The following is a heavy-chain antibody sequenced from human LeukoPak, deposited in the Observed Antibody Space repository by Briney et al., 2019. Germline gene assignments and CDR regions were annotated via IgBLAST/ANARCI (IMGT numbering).Heavy chain of an antibody. D-gene: IGHD6-13*01. Sequence: ASVKVSCKASGYTFTSYDINWVRQATGQGLEWMGWMNPNSGNTGYAQKFQGRVTMTRNTSISTAYMELSSLRSEDTAVYYCARGPRIAAYGHYWGRGTLVTVSS. CDR2: MNPNSGNT. V-gene: IGHV1-8*01. CDR3: ARGPRIAAYGHY. CDR1: GYTFTSYD. J-gene: IGHJ4*02.